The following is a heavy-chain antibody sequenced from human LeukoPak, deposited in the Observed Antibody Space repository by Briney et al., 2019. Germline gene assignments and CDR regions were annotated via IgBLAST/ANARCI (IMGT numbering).Heavy chain of an antibody. J-gene: IGHJ4*02. Sequence: PGGSLRLSCAASGFTFSNAWMSWVRQAPGKGLEWVGRIKSKTDGGTTDYAAPVKGRFTISRDDSKNTLYLQMNSLKTEDTAAYYCTTGVPPPNWYDSSGRPHDYWGQGTLVTVSS. D-gene: IGHD3-22*01. CDR1: GFTFSNAW. CDR3: TTGVPPPNWYDSSGRPHDY. V-gene: IGHV3-15*01. CDR2: IKSKTDGGTT.